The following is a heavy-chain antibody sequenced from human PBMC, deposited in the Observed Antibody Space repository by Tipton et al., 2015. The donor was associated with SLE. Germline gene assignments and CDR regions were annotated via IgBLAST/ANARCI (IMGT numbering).Heavy chain of an antibody. V-gene: IGHV4-31*02. J-gene: IGHJ6*03. Sequence: GLVKPSETLSLICTVSGDSISANSYHWGWVRQPPGKGLEWIGYIYYSGSTYYNPSLKSRVTISVDTSKNQFSLKLSSVTAADTAVYYCAREGCSSTSCYGYYYMDVWGKGTTVTVSS. CDR2: IYYSGST. CDR1: GDSISANSYH. CDR3: AREGCSSTSCYGYYYMDV. D-gene: IGHD2-2*01.